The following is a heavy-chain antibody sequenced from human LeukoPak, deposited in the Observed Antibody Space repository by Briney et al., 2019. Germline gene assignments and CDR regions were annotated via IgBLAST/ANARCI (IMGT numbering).Heavy chain of an antibody. J-gene: IGHJ4*02. D-gene: IGHD3-22*01. CDR2: MNPNSGNT. Sequence: ASVKVSCKASGYTFTNYDINWVRQATGQGLEWMGWMNPNSGNTGYAQKLQGRVTMTRNTSISTAYMELSSLRSEHTAVYYCARGGAYYDSSGYYRYFDYWGQGTLVTVSS. V-gene: IGHV1-8*01. CDR1: GYTFTNYD. CDR3: ARGGAYYDSSGYYRYFDY.